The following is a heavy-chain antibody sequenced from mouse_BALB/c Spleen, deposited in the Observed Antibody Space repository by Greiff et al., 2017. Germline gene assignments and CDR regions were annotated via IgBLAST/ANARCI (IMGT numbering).Heavy chain of an antibody. CDR1: GYSITSGYY. CDR2: ISYDGSN. J-gene: IGHJ2*01. CDR3: ARERDGYYYFDY. D-gene: IGHD2-3*01. V-gene: IGHV3-6*02. Sequence: EVKLQESGPGLVKPSQSLSLTCSVTGYSITSGYYWNWIRQFPGNKLEWMGYISYDGSNNYNPSLKNRISITRDTSKNQFFLKLNSVTTEDTATYYCARERDGYYYFDYWGQGTTLTVSS.